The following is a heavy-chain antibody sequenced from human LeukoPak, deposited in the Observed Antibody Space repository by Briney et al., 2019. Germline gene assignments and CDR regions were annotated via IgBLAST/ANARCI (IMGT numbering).Heavy chain of an antibody. CDR2: IKSDGSRT. V-gene: IGHV3-74*01. J-gene: IGHJ6*02. CDR1: GFTFSNYC. Sequence: GGSLRLSCAASGFTFSNYCMHWVRQAPGKGLVWVSRIKSDGSRTDYADSVKGRFTISRDNAKNTLYLQMNSLRAEDTAVYYCARDETVTTLVSYYYYGLDVWGQGTTVTVSS. CDR3: ARDETVTTLVSYYYYGLDV. D-gene: IGHD4-23*01.